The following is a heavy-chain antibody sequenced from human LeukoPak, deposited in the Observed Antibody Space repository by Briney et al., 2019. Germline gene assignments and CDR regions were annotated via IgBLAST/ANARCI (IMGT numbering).Heavy chain of an antibody. V-gene: IGHV3-7*01. CDR2: INQGGSEK. D-gene: IGHD4-17*01. Sequence: GGSLRLSCAASGFTFSSYWMSWVRQAPGRGLEWVANINQGGSEKYYVDSVKGRFTISRDNAKNSLYLQMNSLRAEDKAVYYCAREGPNDYGDFEGAFDIWGQGTMVTVSS. J-gene: IGHJ3*02. CDR3: AREGPNDYGDFEGAFDI. CDR1: GFTFSSYW.